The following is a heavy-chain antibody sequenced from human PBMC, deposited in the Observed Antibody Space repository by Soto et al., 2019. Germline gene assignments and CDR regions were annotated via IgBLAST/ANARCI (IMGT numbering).Heavy chain of an antibody. CDR3: ARDLWGYCGADCYPLDV. D-gene: IGHD2-21*02. V-gene: IGHV4-59*01. J-gene: IGHJ6*02. CDR1: GGSISSYY. CDR2: MYNTGST. Sequence: NPSETLSLTCTVSGGSISSYYWSWIRQPPGKGLEWIGYMYNTGSTTYNPSLKSRVTISVDTSKNQFSLKLNSVTAADTAVYYCARDLWGYCGADCYPLDVWGQGTTVTVSS.